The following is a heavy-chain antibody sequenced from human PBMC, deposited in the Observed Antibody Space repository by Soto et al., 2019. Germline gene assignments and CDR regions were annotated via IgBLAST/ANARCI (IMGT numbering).Heavy chain of an antibody. CDR1: GFTFDDYG. J-gene: IGHJ2*01. CDR3: ARAYYDSSGYYFPQEWKNWYFDL. D-gene: IGHD3-22*01. Sequence: EVQLVESGGGVVRPGGSLRLSCAASGFTFDDYGMSWVRQAPGKGLEWVSGINWDGGSTGYADSVKGRFTNSRDNAMNSLYLQMNRLRAEDTALYYCARAYYDSSGYYFPQEWKNWYFDLWGRGTLVTVSS. CDR2: INWDGGST. V-gene: IGHV3-20*04.